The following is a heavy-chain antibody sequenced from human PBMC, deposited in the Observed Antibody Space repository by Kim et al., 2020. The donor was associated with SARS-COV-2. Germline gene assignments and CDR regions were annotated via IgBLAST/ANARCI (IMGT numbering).Heavy chain of an antibody. CDR2: IYPGDSDT. V-gene: IGHV5-51*01. CDR3: ARQMGAASGTDSSSWYYYYGMDV. J-gene: IGHJ6*02. D-gene: IGHD6-6*01. Sequence: GESLKISCKGSGYSFTSYWIGWVRQMPGKGLEWMGIIYPGDSDTRYSPSFQGQVTISADKSISTAYLQWSSLKASDTAMYYCARQMGAASGTDSSSWYYYYGMDVWGQGTTVTVSS. CDR1: GYSFTSYW.